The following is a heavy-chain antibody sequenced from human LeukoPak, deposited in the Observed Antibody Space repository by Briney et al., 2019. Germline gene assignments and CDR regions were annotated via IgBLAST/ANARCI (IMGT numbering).Heavy chain of an antibody. V-gene: IGHV3-30*02. CDR2: IRYDGSNK. Sequence: GGSLRLSCAASGFTLSSYGMHWVRQAPGKGLEWVAFIRYDGSNKYYADSVKGRFIISRDNSENTLWLQMTSLRAEDTAVYYCAKAPVRGVISHLDYWGQGTLVTVSS. J-gene: IGHJ4*02. CDR1: GFTLSSYG. CDR3: AKAPVRGVISHLDY. D-gene: IGHD3-10*01.